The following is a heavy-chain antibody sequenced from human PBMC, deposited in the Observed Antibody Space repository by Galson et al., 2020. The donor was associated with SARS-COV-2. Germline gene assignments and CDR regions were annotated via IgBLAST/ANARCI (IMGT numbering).Heavy chain of an antibody. J-gene: IGHJ4*02. CDR2: IWYDGSNK. Sequence: GESLKISCAASGFTFSSYGMHWVRQAPGKGLEWVVVIWYDGSNKYYADSVKGRFTISRDNSKNTLYLQMNSLRAEDTAVYYCAKDRGIAVAGTLYYFDYWGQGTLVTVSS. D-gene: IGHD6-19*01. V-gene: IGHV3-33*06. CDR1: GFTFSSYG. CDR3: AKDRGIAVAGTLYYFDY.